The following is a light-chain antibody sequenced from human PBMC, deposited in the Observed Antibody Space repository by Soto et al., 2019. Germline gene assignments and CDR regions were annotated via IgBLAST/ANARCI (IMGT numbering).Light chain of an antibody. J-gene: IGLJ3*02. CDR1: SSDIGSNNY. CDR2: EVS. V-gene: IGLV2-14*01. CDR3: SSYTTTTRL. Sequence: QSALTQPASVSGSPGQSITISCTGTSSDIGSNNYVSWFQQRPGKAPTLIIYEVSNRPSGVSTHFSGSKSGNTASLTISGLLPEDEAEYYCSSYTTTTRLFSGGTKLTVL.